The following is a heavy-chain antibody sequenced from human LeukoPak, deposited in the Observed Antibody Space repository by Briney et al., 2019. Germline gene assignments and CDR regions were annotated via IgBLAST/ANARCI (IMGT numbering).Heavy chain of an antibody. CDR2: INTSGNT. V-gene: IGHV4-4*07. J-gene: IGHJ4*02. CDR3: ARCRGGSCDYFDY. Sequence: SETLSLACTVSGGSISSTYWSWIRQPAGKGLEYIGRINTSGNTNYNPSLKSRVTMSADTSRNQFSLKLSSVSAGATAKYYVARCRGGSCDYFDYWGQGTLVTVSS. D-gene: IGHD1-26*01. CDR1: GGSISSTY.